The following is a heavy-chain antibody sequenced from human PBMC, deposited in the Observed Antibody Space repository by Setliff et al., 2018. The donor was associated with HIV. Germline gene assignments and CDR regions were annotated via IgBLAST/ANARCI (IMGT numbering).Heavy chain of an antibody. CDR3: ATQVWSNMDY. CDR2: IKQDGSDT. Sequence: GGSLRLSCAASGFTFSSYWMSWVRQAPGKGLEWVANIKQDGSDTYYMDSVKGRFTISRDNAKNSLYLQINKPRRDDTAMYYCATQVWSNMDYWGQGTRVTVSS. CDR1: GFTFSSYW. J-gene: IGHJ4*02. V-gene: IGHV3-7*03. D-gene: IGHD2-21*01.